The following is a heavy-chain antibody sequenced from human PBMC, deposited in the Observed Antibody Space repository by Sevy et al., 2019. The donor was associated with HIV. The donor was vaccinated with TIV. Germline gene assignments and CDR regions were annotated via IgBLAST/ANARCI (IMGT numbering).Heavy chain of an antibody. CDR3: ARRTTVTTLYNWFDP. J-gene: IGHJ5*02. Sequence: SETLSLTCTVSGGSISSSSYYWGWIRQPPGKGLEWIGSIYYSGSTDYSPSLKSRVTISVDTSKNQFSLKLSSVTAADTAVYYCARRTTVTTLYNWFDPWGQGTLVTVSS. D-gene: IGHD4-17*01. CDR1: GGSISSSSYY. V-gene: IGHV4-39*01. CDR2: IYYSGST.